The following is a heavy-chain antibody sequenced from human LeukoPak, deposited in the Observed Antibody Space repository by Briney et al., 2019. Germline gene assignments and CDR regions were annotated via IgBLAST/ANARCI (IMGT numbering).Heavy chain of an antibody. CDR1: GFTFSDYY. CDR3: ARAHVPGIAVAVVSTVFDY. Sequence: GGSLRLSCAASGFTFSDYYMSWIRQAPGKGLEWVSYISSSGSTIYYADSVKGRFTISRDNAKNSLYLQMSSLRAEDTAVYYCARAHVPGIAVAVVSTVFDYWGQGTLVTVSS. J-gene: IGHJ4*02. V-gene: IGHV3-11*04. CDR2: ISSSGSTI. D-gene: IGHD6-19*01.